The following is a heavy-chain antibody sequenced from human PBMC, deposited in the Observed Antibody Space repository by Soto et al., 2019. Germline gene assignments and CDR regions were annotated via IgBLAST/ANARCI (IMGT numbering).Heavy chain of an antibody. J-gene: IGHJ5*01. CDR1: GLTFSSYA. D-gene: IGHD1-7*01. CDR3: AKPVPTGTTGRTHPWFDS. V-gene: IGHV3-23*01. Sequence: EVQLLDSGGGLVQPGESLRLSCAASGLTFSSYAMSWVRQAPGEGLEWVSTISAGGTTTYYADSVKGRCTISRDNSKNTLHLQMNSLRAEDTAVYYCAKPVPTGTTGRTHPWFDSWGQGNLVTVSS. CDR2: ISAGGTTT.